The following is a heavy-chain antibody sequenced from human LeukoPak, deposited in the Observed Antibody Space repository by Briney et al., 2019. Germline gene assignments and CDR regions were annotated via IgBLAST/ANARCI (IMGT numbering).Heavy chain of an antibody. D-gene: IGHD3-10*01. V-gene: IGHV4-39*07. J-gene: IGHJ4*02. Sequence: SETLSLTCTVSGGSISSSSYYWVWIRQPPGKGLEWIGSIYYRGSTYYNPSLKSRVTVSVDTSKNQFSLQLSSLTAPDTAVYYCARDCGSGSSSGGFDYWGQGTLVTVSS. CDR3: ARDCGSGSSSGGFDY. CDR2: IYYRGST. CDR1: GGSISSSSYY.